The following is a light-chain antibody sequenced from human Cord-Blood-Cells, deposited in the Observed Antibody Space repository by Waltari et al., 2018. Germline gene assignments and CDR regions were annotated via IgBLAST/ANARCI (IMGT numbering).Light chain of an antibody. V-gene: IGKV3-20*01. J-gene: IGKJ1*01. CDR2: GAS. CDR1: QSVSSSY. CDR3: QQYGSSPWT. Sequence: EIVLTQSPGTLSLSPGERATLSCRASQSVSSSYLTWYQQKPGQAPRLLIYGASNMDTGIPYRFSGSGSGTDFTLTISRLQPEDIAIYYCQQYGSSPWTFGQGTKVEIK.